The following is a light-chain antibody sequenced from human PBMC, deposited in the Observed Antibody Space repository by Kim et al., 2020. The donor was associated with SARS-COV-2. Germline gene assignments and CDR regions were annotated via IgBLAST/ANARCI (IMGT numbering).Light chain of an antibody. CDR3: QQYYSYPLT. CDR2: AAS. CDR1: QGISSY. J-gene: IGKJ3*01. V-gene: IGKV1-8*01. Sequence: AIRMTQSPSSLSASTGDRVTITCRASQGISSYLAWYQQKPGKAPKLLIYAASTLQSGVPSRFSGSGSGTDFTLTISCLQSEDFATYYCQQYYSYPLTIGPGTKGDI.